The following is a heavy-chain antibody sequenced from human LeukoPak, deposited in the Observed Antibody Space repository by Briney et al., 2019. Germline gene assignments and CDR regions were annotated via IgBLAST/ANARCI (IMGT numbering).Heavy chain of an antibody. V-gene: IGHV1-69*05. D-gene: IGHD4-17*01. CDR1: GGTFSSYA. J-gene: IGHJ6*03. CDR2: IIPIFGTA. CDR3: ARSYYGDYYMDV. Sequence: SVKVSXKASGGTFSSYAISWVRQAPGQGLEWMGGIIPIFGTANYAQKFQGRVTITTDESTSTAYMELSSLRSEDTAVYYCARSYYGDYYMDVWGKGTTVTVSS.